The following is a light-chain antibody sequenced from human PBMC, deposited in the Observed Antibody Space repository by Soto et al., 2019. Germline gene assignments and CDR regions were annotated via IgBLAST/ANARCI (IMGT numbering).Light chain of an antibody. CDR1: QGISSW. V-gene: IGKV1-12*01. Sequence: DIQMTQSPSSVSASVGDRVTITCRASQGISSWLAWYQQTPGKAPKLLIYAASTLESGVPSRFSGSGSGTEFTLTISSLQPEDFATYYCQQLSSYPITFGQGTRLEIK. J-gene: IGKJ5*01. CDR2: AAS. CDR3: QQLSSYPIT.